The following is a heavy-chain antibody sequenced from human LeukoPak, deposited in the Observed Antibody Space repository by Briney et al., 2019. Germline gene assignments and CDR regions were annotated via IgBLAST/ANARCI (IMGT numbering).Heavy chain of an antibody. CDR1: GFTFSSHA. CDR2: ISGGGDST. V-gene: IGHV3-23*01. D-gene: IGHD1-26*01. CDR3: AKDLTPYVGASAD. J-gene: IGHJ4*02. Sequence: GGSLRLSCAAAGFTFSSHALSWVRQAPGKVLEWVSTISGGGDSTYYADSVKGRFTFSRDNSKNTLYLQMNSLRAEDTAVYYCAKDLTPYVGASADWGQGTLVTVSS.